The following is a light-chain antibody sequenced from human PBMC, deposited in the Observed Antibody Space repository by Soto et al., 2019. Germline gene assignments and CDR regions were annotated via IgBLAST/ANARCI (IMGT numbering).Light chain of an antibody. CDR2: LGS. J-gene: IGKJ4*01. CDR3: MQTLQTPLT. CDR1: QSLLHSNGYNY. Sequence: DIVMTQSPLSLPVTPGEPASISCRSSQSLLHSNGYNYLDWYLQKSGQSPQLLISLGSNRASGVPDRFSGSGSGTDFTLKISRVEAEDVGAYYCMQTLQTPLTFGGGTKV. V-gene: IGKV2-28*01.